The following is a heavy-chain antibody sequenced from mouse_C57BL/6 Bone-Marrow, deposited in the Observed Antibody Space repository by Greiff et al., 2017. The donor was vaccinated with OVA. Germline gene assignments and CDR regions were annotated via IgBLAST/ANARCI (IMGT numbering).Heavy chain of an antibody. D-gene: IGHD2-4*01. CDR2: INPSSGYT. CDR3: ARGRGLRQGFAY. V-gene: IGHV1-4*01. Sequence: QVQLQQSGAELARPGASVKMSCKASGYTFTSYTMHWVKQRPGQGLEWIGYINPSSGYTKYNQKFKDKATLTADKSSSTAYMQLSSLTSEDSAVYYCARGRGLRQGFAYWGQGTLVTVSA. CDR1: GYTFTSYT. J-gene: IGHJ3*01.